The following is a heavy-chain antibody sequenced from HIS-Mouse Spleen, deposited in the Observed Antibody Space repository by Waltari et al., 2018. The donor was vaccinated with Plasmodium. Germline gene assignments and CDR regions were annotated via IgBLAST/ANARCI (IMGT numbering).Heavy chain of an antibody. D-gene: IGHD2-15*01. V-gene: IGHV4-38-2*02. Sequence: QVQLQESGPGLVKPSETLSLTCTVSGYSISSGYYWGWIRQPPGKGLEWIGSIYHSGSTYYNPSLKSRVTISVDTSKNQFSLKLSSVTAADTAVYYCARDGYCSGGSCHIDYWGQGTLVTVSS. J-gene: IGHJ4*02. CDR1: GYSISSGYY. CDR3: ARDGYCSGGSCHIDY. CDR2: IYHSGST.